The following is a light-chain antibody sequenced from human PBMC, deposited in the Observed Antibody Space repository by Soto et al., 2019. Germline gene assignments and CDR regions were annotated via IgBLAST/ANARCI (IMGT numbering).Light chain of an antibody. J-gene: IGLJ1*01. V-gene: IGLV1-40*01. Sequence: SVLTQPPSVSGAPGQRVTISCTGSSSNIGAGYDVHWYQQLPGTVPKLLIYGNSNRPSGVPDRFSGSKSGTSASLAITGLQAEDEADYYCQSYDSSLSFYVFGTGTKLTVL. CDR1: SSNIGAGYD. CDR3: QSYDSSLSFYV. CDR2: GNS.